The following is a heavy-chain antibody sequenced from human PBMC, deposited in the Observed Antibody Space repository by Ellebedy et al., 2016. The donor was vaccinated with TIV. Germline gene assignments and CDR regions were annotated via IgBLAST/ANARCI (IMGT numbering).Heavy chain of an antibody. D-gene: IGHD3-10*01. V-gene: IGHV3-53*01. J-gene: IGHJ6*02. CDR3: ARVPPVLLWFGESIDYYGMDV. Sequence: GGSLRLSXAASGFNVSSNSMSWVRQAPGKGLEWVSLISIHDTTNYADSVKGRFTISRDNSKNTLYLQMNSLRAEDTAVYYCARVPPVLLWFGESIDYYGMDVWGQGTTVTVSS. CDR2: ISIHDTT. CDR1: GFNVSSNS.